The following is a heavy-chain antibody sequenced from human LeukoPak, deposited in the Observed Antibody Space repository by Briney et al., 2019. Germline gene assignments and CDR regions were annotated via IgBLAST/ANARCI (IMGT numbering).Heavy chain of an antibody. J-gene: IGHJ4*02. CDR1: GGSISRYY. Sequence: PSETLSLTCTVSGGSISRYYWSWIRQPPGKGLEWIGSIYYSGSTYYNPSLKSRVTISVDTSKNQFSLKLSSVTAADTAVYYCARQLYGIQLWLGVFFDYWGQGTLVTVSS. CDR3: ARQLYGIQLWLGVFFDY. D-gene: IGHD5-18*01. V-gene: IGHV4-59*05. CDR2: IYYSGST.